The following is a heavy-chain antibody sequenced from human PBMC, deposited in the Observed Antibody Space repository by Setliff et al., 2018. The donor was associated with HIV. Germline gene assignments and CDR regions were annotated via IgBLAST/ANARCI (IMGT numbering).Heavy chain of an antibody. D-gene: IGHD3-22*01. CDR3: ARIRKWLPRGAFDY. J-gene: IGHJ4*02. Sequence: HPGGSLRLSCAASGFTFDDYAMHWVRQAPGKGLEWVSGISSNSGSIGYADSVKGRFTISRDNAKNSLYLQMNSLRAEDTALYYCARIRKWLPRGAFDYWGQGTLVTVSS. CDR1: GFTFDDYA. CDR2: ISSNSGSI. V-gene: IGHV3-9*01.